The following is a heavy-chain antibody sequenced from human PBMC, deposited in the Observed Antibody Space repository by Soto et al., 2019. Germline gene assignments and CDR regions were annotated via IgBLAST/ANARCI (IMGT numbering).Heavy chain of an antibody. J-gene: IGHJ4*02. D-gene: IGHD3-10*01. Sequence: SGGSLRLSCAASGFTFSSYAMHWVRQAPGKGLEWVAVISYDGSNKYYADSVKGRFTISRDNSKNTLYLQMNSLRAEDTAVYYCARSPYGSGSYIYFDYWGQGTLVTVSS. V-gene: IGHV3-30-3*01. CDR1: GFTFSSYA. CDR2: ISYDGSNK. CDR3: ARSPYGSGSYIYFDY.